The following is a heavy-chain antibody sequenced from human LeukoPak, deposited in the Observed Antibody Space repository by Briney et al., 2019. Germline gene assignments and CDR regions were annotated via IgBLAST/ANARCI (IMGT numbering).Heavy chain of an antibody. CDR3: ARDRGYYYYMDV. CDR1: GFTFSSYW. D-gene: IGHD3-16*01. J-gene: IGHJ6*03. V-gene: IGHV3-74*01. Sequence: GGSLRLSCAASGFTFSSYWMHWVRQAPGKGLVWVSRINSDGSSTSYADSVKGRFTISRDNAKNTLYLQMNSLRAEDTVVYYCARDRGYYYYMDVWGKGTTVTVSS. CDR2: INSDGSST.